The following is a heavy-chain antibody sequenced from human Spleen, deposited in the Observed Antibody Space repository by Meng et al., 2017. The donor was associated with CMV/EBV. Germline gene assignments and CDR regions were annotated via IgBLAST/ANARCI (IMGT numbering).Heavy chain of an antibody. Sequence: SETLSLTCAVYGGSFSAYFWTWIRQPPGKGLEWIGEINHSGSTNYNPSLKSRVTIPVDTSKNQFSLKMNSVTAADTAVYYCATTPTYYDILTGYYFDYWGQGTLVTVSS. J-gene: IGHJ4*02. V-gene: IGHV4-34*01. D-gene: IGHD3-9*01. CDR2: INHSGST. CDR1: GGSFSAYF. CDR3: ATTPTYYDILTGYYFDY.